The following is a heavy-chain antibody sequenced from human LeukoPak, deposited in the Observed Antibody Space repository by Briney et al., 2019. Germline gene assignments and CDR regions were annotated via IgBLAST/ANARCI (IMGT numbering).Heavy chain of an antibody. CDR3: ARLGSNSFKD. Sequence: SETLSLTCTVSGASISTYYWSWIRQPPGKGLEWIGYIYTSGSTNYNPSLKSRVTISADTSKNQFSLKVSSVTAADTAVYYCARLGSNSFKDRGQGTLATVSS. J-gene: IGHJ4*02. V-gene: IGHV4-4*09. CDR1: GASISTYY. D-gene: IGHD6-6*01. CDR2: IYTSGST.